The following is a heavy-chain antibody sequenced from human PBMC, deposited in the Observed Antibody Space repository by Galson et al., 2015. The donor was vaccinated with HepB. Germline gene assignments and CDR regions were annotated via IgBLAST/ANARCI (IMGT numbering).Heavy chain of an antibody. CDR2: ISYDGSNK. J-gene: IGHJ2*01. Sequence: SLRLSCAASGFTFSSYGMHWVRQAPGKGLEWVAVISYDGSNKYYADSVKGRFTISRDNSKNTLYLQMNSLRAEDTAVYYCAKDGSSSWHYWYFDLWGRGTLVTVSS. CDR3: AKDGSSSWHYWYFDL. D-gene: IGHD6-13*01. V-gene: IGHV3-30*18. CDR1: GFTFSSYG.